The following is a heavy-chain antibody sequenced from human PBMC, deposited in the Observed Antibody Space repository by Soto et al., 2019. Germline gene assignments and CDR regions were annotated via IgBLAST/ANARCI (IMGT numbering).Heavy chain of an antibody. CDR3: ASQVYDFWSGYRIDY. CDR1: GGSISSGDYY. V-gene: IGHV4-30-4*01. CDR2: IYYSGST. J-gene: IGHJ4*02. Sequence: SETLSLTCTVSGGSISSGDYYWSWIRQPPGKGLEWIGYIYYSGSTYYNPSLKSRVTISVDTSKNQVSLKLSSVTVADTAVYYCASQVYDFWSGYRIDYWGQGTLVTVSS. D-gene: IGHD3-3*01.